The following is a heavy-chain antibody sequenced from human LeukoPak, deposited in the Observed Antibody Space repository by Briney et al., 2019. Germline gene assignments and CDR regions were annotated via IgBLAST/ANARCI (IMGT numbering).Heavy chain of an antibody. CDR3: ARSNMIVVAPFDY. J-gene: IGHJ4*02. V-gene: IGHV1-2*02. CDR2: INPNSGGT. D-gene: IGHD3-22*01. Sequence: ASVKVSCKAPGYTFTGYYMHWVRHAPGQGLGWMGWINPNSGGTNYAQKFQGRVTMTRDTSISTAYMELSRLRSDDTAVYYCARSNMIVVAPFDYWGQGTLVTVSS. CDR1: GYTFTGYY.